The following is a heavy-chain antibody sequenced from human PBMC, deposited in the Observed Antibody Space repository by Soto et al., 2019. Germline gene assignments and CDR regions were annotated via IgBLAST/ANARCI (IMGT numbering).Heavy chain of an antibody. CDR2: IIPILGIT. J-gene: IGHJ4*02. CDR1: GGTFSSYT. Sequence: ASVKVSCKASGGTFSSYTISWVRQAPGQGLEWMGRIIPILGITNYAQKFQGRVTITADKSTRTAYMELSSLRSEDTAVYYCAKESMPEHYGDTLFDYWGQGTRVTVSS. D-gene: IGHD4-17*01. CDR3: AKESMPEHYGDTLFDY. V-gene: IGHV1-69*04.